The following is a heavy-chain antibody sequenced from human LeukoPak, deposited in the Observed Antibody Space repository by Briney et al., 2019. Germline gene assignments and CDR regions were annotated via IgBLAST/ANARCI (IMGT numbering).Heavy chain of an antibody. D-gene: IGHD4-23*01. Sequence: GASLKISCKGSGYSFTSYGISWVRQAPGQGLEWMGWISAYNGNTNYAQKLQGRVTMTTDTSTSTAYMELRSLRSDDTAVYYCARGMQDPMTTVVSLDYWGQGTLVTVSS. CDR2: ISAYNGNT. CDR3: ARGMQDPMTTVVSLDY. CDR1: GYSFTSYG. J-gene: IGHJ4*02. V-gene: IGHV1-18*01.